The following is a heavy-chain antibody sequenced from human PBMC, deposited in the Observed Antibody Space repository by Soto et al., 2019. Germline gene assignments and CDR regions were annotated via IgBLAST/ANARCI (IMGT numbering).Heavy chain of an antibody. D-gene: IGHD3-22*01. CDR2: IYYSGST. Sequence: PSETLSLTCTVSGGSISSGGYYWIWIRQDPGKGLEWIGYIYYSGSTYYNPSLKSRVTISVDTSKNQFSLKLSSVTAADTAVYYCARGRYYDSSGYHEGFDYWGQGTLVTVSS. CDR3: ARGRYYDSSGYHEGFDY. V-gene: IGHV4-31*03. J-gene: IGHJ4*02. CDR1: GGSISSGGYY.